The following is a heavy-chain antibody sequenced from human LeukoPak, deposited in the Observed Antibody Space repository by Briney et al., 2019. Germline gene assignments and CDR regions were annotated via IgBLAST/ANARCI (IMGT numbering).Heavy chain of an antibody. V-gene: IGHV3-23*01. D-gene: IGHD2-15*01. J-gene: IGHJ4*02. CDR1: GFTFSSYA. Sequence: PGGSLRLSCAASGFTFSSYAMSWVRQAPGKGLEWVSAISGSGGSTYYADSVKGRFTISRDNSKNTLYLQMNSLRAEDTAVYYCAKDPALRVALVVVAAKREGYWGQGTLVTVSS. CDR2: ISGSGGST. CDR3: AKDPALRVALVVVAAKREGY.